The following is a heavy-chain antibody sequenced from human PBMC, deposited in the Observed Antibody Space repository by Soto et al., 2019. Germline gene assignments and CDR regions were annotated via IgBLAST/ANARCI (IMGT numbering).Heavy chain of an antibody. CDR1: GYTFTGYY. J-gene: IGHJ3*02. V-gene: IGHV1-2*04. D-gene: IGHD3-16*02. Sequence: GASVKVSCKASGYTFTGYYMHWVRQAPGQGLGWMGWINPNSGGTNYAQKFQGWVTMTRDTSISTAYMELSRLRSDDTAVYYCARDRGSDYVWGSYRSDAFDIWGQGTMVTVSS. CDR2: INPNSGGT. CDR3: ARDRGSDYVWGSYRSDAFDI.